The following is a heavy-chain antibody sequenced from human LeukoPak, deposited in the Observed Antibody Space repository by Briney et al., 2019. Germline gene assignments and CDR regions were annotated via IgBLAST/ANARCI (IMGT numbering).Heavy chain of an antibody. V-gene: IGHV3-74*01. J-gene: IGHJ1*01. CDR2: ISGDGSTT. Sequence: GGSLRLSCAASGFTFSKYWMPWVRQVPGKGLVWVSLISGDGSTTNYADFVKGRFTISRDNAKNTLSLQVNSLRAEDTAVYYCATGNYYDSRGYYTFGYWGQGTLVTVSS. CDR3: ATGNYYDSRGYYTFGY. D-gene: IGHD3-22*01. CDR1: GFTFSKYW.